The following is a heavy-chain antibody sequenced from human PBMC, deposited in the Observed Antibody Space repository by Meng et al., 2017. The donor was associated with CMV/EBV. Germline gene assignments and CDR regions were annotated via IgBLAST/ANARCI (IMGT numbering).Heavy chain of an antibody. CDR1: GASVATDSYY. D-gene: IGHD2/OR15-2a*01. V-gene: IGHV4-61*01. J-gene: IGHJ5*02. CDR3: ERETVSASGGIDP. CDR2: IYNTGST. Sequence: SETLSLTCTVSGASVATDSYYWGWIRQPPGKGLEWIGYIYNTGSTKYNPSLQTRVTVSVDTPKNQFSLKLSSVTAADTATYYCERETVSASGGIDPWGRGTLVTVSS.